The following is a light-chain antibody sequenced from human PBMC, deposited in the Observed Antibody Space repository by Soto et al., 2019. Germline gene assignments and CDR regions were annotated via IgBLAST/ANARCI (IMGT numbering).Light chain of an antibody. J-gene: IGKJ1*01. CDR1: ESVSRN. CDR2: GAS. CDR3: QQYWHWPRT. V-gene: IGKV3-15*01. Sequence: EIVVTQSRVTLSVSPAEVVTFSCRASESVSRNLAWYQQKPGQTPRLLIYGASTRATGVPARFSGRGSGTDFILAITSLQSEDFAVYYCQQYWHWPRTFGQGTKVDIK.